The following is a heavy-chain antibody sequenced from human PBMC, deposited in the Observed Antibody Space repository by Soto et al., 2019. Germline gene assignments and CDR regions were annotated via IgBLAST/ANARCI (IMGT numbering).Heavy chain of an antibody. D-gene: IGHD6-13*01. J-gene: IGHJ5*02. CDR3: ARDNYSSSWTKDDNWFDP. V-gene: IGHV6-1*01. Sequence: SQTLSLTCVISGDSVSSNSAAWNWIRQSPSRGLEWLGRTYYRSKWYNDYAVSVKSRITINLDTSKNQFSLQLNSVTPEDTAVYYCARDNYSSSWTKDDNWFDPWGQGTLVTVSS. CDR1: GDSVSSNSAA. CDR2: TYYRSKWYN.